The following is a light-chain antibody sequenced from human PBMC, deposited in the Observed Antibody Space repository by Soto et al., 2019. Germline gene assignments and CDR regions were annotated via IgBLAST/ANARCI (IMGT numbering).Light chain of an antibody. Sequence: DIQLTQSPSFLSASVGDRVTITCRASQGISSYLAWYQLKPGKAPKVLIYAAFTLQSGVPSRFSGSEYGTEFTLTISSLQPEDFATYYCHQLNSYPHTFGGGTTVEI. V-gene: IGKV1-9*01. CDR1: QGISSY. CDR2: AAF. CDR3: HQLNSYPHT. J-gene: IGKJ4*01.